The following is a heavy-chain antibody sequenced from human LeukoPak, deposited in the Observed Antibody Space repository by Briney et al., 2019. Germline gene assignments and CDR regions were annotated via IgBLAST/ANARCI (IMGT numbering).Heavy chain of an antibody. CDR2: INAGNGNT. Sequence: ASVKVSCKASGYTFTIYAMHWVRQAPGQRREWMGWINAGNGNTKYSQKFQGRVTITRDTSASTAYMELSSLRSEDTAVYYCARGVAPPYGMDVWGQGTTVTVSS. CDR3: ARGVAPPYGMDV. J-gene: IGHJ6*02. D-gene: IGHD3-10*01. V-gene: IGHV1-3*01. CDR1: GYTFTIYA.